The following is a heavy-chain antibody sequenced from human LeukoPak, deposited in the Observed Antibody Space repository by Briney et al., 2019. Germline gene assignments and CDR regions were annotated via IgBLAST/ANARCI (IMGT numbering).Heavy chain of an antibody. CDR3: ATIVPDVVATLTFDN. Sequence: PGGSLRLSCAASGLIVSGSYMSWVRQAPGKGLEWVSVIYPDGGTYSADSVRARFTISRDSSKNTVYLQLNYLRVEDTAVYYCATIVPDVVATLTFDNWGQGALVTVSS. CDR2: IYPDGGT. CDR1: GLIVSGSY. V-gene: IGHV3-66*01. J-gene: IGHJ4*02. D-gene: IGHD2-15*01.